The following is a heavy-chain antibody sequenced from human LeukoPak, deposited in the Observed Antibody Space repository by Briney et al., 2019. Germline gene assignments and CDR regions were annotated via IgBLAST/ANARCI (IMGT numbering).Heavy chain of an antibody. D-gene: IGHD3-9*01. V-gene: IGHV1-18*01. CDR3: ARDSPYYDILTGSNFDL. Sequence: GASVKVSCKASDYSFSSYGISWVRQAPGQGLEWMGWISAYNGNTKYAQKFQGRVTMTTDTPTSTAYMELRSLRSDDTAVYYCARDSPYYDILTGSNFDLWGRGTLVTVSS. J-gene: IGHJ2*01. CDR1: DYSFSSYG. CDR2: ISAYNGNT.